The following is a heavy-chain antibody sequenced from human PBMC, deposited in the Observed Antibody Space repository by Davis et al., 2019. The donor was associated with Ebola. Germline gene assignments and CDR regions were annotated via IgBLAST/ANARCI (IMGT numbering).Heavy chain of an antibody. CDR1: GFTFSSYN. Sequence: GESLKISCAASGFTFSSYNMNWVRQAPGKGLEWVSSISSSSKYIYYADSVKGRFTISRDNAKNSLYLQMNSLRAEDTAVYYCARDSDILVVVAAADGFDIWGQGTLVTVSS. J-gene: IGHJ3*02. V-gene: IGHV3-21*01. CDR3: ARDSDILVVVAAADGFDI. CDR2: ISSSSKYI. D-gene: IGHD2-15*01.